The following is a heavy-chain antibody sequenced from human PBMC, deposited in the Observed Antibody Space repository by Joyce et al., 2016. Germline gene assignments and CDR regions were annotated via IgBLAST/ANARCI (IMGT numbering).Heavy chain of an antibody. CDR3: ARVRRHTGGMDV. CDR2: IYTGGDT. CDR1: GFDVNTNY. Sequence: EVQLVESGGGLVQPGGSLRLSCTASGFDVNTNYVNWVRQAPGKGLEWVSVIYTGGDTHYADSVKGRFTLSRHISKNTLYLQMNSLRVEDTAVYYCARVRRHTGGMDVWGQGTAVTVSS. V-gene: IGHV3-53*04. J-gene: IGHJ6*02. D-gene: IGHD3-10*01.